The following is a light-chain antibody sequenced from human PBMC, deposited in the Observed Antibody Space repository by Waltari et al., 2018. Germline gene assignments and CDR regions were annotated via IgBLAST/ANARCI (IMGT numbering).Light chain of an antibody. J-gene: IGKJ2*01. CDR1: QSVLYSSKNKNY. Sequence: DIVVTQSPDPLAVSLGERATINCKSSQSVLYSSKNKNYLAWFPQKPPQPPKLLVYWAPTRESGVPDRFSGSGSGTDFTLTISSLQAEDVAVYYCQQYYNTPYTFGQGTKLEIK. V-gene: IGKV4-1*01. CDR3: QQYYNTPYT. CDR2: WAP.